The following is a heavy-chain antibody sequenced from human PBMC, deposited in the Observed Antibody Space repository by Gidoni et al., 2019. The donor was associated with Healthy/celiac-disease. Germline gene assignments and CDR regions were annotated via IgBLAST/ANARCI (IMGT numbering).Heavy chain of an antibody. V-gene: IGHV2-26*01. CDR1: GFSLSNARMG. J-gene: IGHJ4*02. Sequence: QVTLKESGPVLVTPTETLTLTCTVSGFSLSNARMGVSWIRQPPGKALEWLAHIFSNDEKSYSTSLKSRITISKDTSKSQVVLTMTNMEPVDTATYDGARIIGLQFDYWGQGTLVTVSS. D-gene: IGHD1-1*01. CDR3: ARIIGLQFDY. CDR2: IFSNDEK.